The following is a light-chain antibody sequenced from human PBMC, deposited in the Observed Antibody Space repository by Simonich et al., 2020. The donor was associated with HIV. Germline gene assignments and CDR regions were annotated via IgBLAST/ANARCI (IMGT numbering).Light chain of an antibody. CDR3: YSAADNSGV. J-gene: IGLJ3*02. V-gene: IGLV3-27*01. CDR2: KDS. Sequence: SYELTQPSSVSVSTGQTARITCSGDVLAKKYARWVQQKPGQAPVLVIYKDSERPAGIPERFSGSSSGTTVTLTISGAQVEDEADYYCYSAADNSGVFGGGTKLTVL. CDR1: VLAKKY.